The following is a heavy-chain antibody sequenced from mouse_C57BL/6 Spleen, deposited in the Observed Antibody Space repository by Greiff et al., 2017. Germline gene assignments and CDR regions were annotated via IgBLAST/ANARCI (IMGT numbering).Heavy chain of an antibody. CDR3: AREDSSGPWFAY. Sequence: EVMLVESGGGLVKPGGSLKLSCAASGFTFSSYAMSWVRQTPEKRLEWVATISDGGSYTYYPDNVKGRFTLSRDNAKNNLYLQMSHLKSEDTAMYYCAREDSSGPWFAYWGQETLGTVSA. D-gene: IGHD3-2*02. J-gene: IGHJ3*01. CDR1: GFTFSSYA. V-gene: IGHV5-4*01. CDR2: ISDGGSYT.